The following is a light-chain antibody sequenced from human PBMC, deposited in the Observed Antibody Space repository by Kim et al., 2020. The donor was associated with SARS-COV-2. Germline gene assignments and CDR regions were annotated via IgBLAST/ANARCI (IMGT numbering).Light chain of an antibody. Sequence: SASVGDRVTITCRASQFISTWLAWYQQKPGKAPNLLIYDASSLESGVPSRFSGSGSGTEFTLTISSLQPDDFATYYCQQYHIYPYIFVQGTKLGIK. V-gene: IGKV1-5*01. CDR1: QFISTW. CDR3: QQYHIYPYI. J-gene: IGKJ2*01. CDR2: DAS.